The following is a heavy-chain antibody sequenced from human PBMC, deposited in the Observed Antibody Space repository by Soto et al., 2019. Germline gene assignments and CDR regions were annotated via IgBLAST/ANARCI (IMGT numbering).Heavy chain of an antibody. D-gene: IGHD5-12*01. V-gene: IGHV4-4*07. Sequence: SETLSLTCTVSGGSINTFYLSWVRQPAGKGLEWIGRIFSSGRTSFNPSLESRVAMSVDTSKNHFSLNLSSVTAADMAVYYCAREGSYSAYNFAHGIQLWSFDFWGQGALVTVSS. CDR2: IFSSGRT. CDR1: GGSINTFY. CDR3: AREGSYSAYNFAHGIQLWSFDF. J-gene: IGHJ4*02.